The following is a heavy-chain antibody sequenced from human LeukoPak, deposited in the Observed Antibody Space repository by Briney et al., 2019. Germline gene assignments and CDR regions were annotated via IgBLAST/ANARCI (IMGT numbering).Heavy chain of an antibody. J-gene: IGHJ4*02. CDR1: GFTFSSYS. D-gene: IGHD6-19*01. Sequence: GGSLRLSCAASGFTFSSYSMNWVRQAPGKGLEWVSSISSSSSYIYYADSVKGRFTISRDNAKNSLYLQMNSLRAEDTAVYYCARDEGSGWYSAWSQGTLVTVSS. V-gene: IGHV3-21*01. CDR2: ISSSSSYI. CDR3: ARDEGSGWYSA.